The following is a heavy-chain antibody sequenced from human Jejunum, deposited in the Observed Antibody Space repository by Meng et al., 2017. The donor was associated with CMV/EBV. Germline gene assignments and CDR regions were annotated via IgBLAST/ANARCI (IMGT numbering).Heavy chain of an antibody. Sequence: QVQLVQFWSELKKPGASGKVSCKASGYTFSTYTINWVRQAHGRGLEWMGWISTNTGTPTYTQGFTGRFVFSLDTSVSTAYLQISSLKAEDTAVYYCARGGNFDPWGQGTLVNRLL. D-gene: IGHD2/OR15-2a*01. J-gene: IGHJ5*02. V-gene: IGHV7-4-1*02. CDR1: GYTFSTYT. CDR3: ARGGNFDP. CDR2: ISTNTGTP.